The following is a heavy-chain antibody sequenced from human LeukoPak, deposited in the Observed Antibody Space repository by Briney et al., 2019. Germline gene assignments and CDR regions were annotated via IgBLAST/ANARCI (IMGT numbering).Heavy chain of an antibody. J-gene: IGHJ6*02. CDR3: AKDRLELRDYFYGMDV. V-gene: IGHV3-9*01. Sequence: PGGSLRLSCAVSGFSFNDYAMHWVRQAPGKGLEWVSGINWNSGSIGYADSVKGRFTISRDNAKNSLYLQMKSLRTEDTALCYCAKDRLELRDYFYGMDVWGQGTTVTVSS. CDR1: GFSFNDYA. CDR2: INWNSGSI. D-gene: IGHD1-7*01.